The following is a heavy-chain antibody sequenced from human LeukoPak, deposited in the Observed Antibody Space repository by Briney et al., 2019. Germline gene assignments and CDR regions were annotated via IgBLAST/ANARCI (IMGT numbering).Heavy chain of an antibody. V-gene: IGHV1-58*01. D-gene: IGHD1-26*01. CDR3: AAEYSGSYSVY. CDR1: GFTFTSSA. J-gene: IGHJ4*02. CDR2: IVVGSGNT. Sequence: PVKVSCKASGFTFTSSAVQWVRQARGQRLEWIGWIVVGSGNTNYAQKFQERVTITRDMSTSTAYMELSSLRSEDTAVYYCAAEYSGSYSVYWGQGTLVTVSS.